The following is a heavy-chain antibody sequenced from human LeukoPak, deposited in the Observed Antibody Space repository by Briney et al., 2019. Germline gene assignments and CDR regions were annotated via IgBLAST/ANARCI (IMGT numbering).Heavy chain of an antibody. V-gene: IGHV7-4-1*02. D-gene: IGHD3-22*01. J-gene: IGHJ3*02. Sequence: ASVKVSCKASGYTFTSYAMNWVRQAPGQGLEWMGWINTNTGNPTYAQGFTGRFVFSLDTSVSTAYLQISSLKAEDTAVYYCARDRDLVYYDSSGYYYGQAFDIWGQGTMVTVSS. CDR1: GYTFTSYA. CDR2: INTNTGNP. CDR3: ARDRDLVYYDSSGYYYGQAFDI.